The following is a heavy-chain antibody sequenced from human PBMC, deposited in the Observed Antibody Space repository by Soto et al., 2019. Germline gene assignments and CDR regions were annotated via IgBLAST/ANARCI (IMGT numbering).Heavy chain of an antibody. D-gene: IGHD3-10*01. CDR2: IYYSGST. CDR1: GGSISSYY. V-gene: IGHV4-59*01. J-gene: IGHJ6*02. Sequence: SETLSLTCTVSGGSISSYYWSWIRQPPGKGLEWIGYIYYSGSTNYNPSLKSRVTISVDTSKNQFSLKLSSVTAADTAVYYCAIYYYGSVYGMDVWGQGTTVT. CDR3: AIYYYGSVYGMDV.